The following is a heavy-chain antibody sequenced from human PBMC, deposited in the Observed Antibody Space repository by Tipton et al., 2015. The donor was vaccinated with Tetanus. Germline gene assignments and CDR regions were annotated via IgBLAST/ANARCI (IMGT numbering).Heavy chain of an antibody. CDR3: ARQEPPRRFFYDSSGSSD. CDR1: GVSIRSSTYF. CDR2: IFYTGSS. V-gene: IGHV4-39*01. D-gene: IGHD3-22*01. J-gene: IGHJ4*02. Sequence: TLSLTCAVSGVSIRSSTYFWGWIRQPPGKGLEWIGHIFYTGSSHYNPSFESRVTISVDTSKNQFSLNRSSVTAADTAVYFCARQEPPRRFFYDSSGSSDWGQGILVTVSS.